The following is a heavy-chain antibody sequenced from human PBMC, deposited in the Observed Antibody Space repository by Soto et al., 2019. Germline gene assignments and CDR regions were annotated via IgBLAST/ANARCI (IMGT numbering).Heavy chain of an antibody. CDR1: GYTFTNSG. CDR2: ISVYNGDR. J-gene: IGHJ5*02. CDR3: ARGVPKYRRVSITDA. D-gene: IGHD5-18*01. Sequence: QVQLVQSGAEVKKAGSSVKVSCKVSGYTFTNSGIHWVRQAPGQGLEWMGWISVYNGDRDYAQRVQDRVTMTTDTATSTAYMELRSLSSDDTAIYYCARGVPKYRRVSITDAWGQGTLVTVSS. V-gene: IGHV1-18*01.